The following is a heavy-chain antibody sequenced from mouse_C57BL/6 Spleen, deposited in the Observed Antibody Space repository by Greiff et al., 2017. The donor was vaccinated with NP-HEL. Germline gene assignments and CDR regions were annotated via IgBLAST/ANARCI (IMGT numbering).Heavy chain of an antibody. CDR2: IYPRSGNT. J-gene: IGHJ2*01. CDR3: ARPFTTVVAGQYSFDY. Sequence: QVQLQQSGAELARPGASVKLSCKASGYTFTSYGISWVKQRTGQGLEWIGEIYPRSGNTYYNEKFKGKATLTADKSSSTAYMELRSLTSEDSAVYFCARPFTTVVAGQYSFDYWGQGTTLTVSS. D-gene: IGHD1-1*01. V-gene: IGHV1-81*01. CDR1: GYTFTSYG.